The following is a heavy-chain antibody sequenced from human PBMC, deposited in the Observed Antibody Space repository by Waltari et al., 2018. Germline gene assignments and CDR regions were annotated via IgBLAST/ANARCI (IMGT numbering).Heavy chain of an antibody. V-gene: IGHV4-38-2*01. CDR2: IYHSGST. CDR1: GYSISSGYY. Sequence: QVQLQESGPGLVKPSETLSLTCAVSGYSISSGYYWGWIRQPPGKGLEWIGSIYHSGSTYYNPSLKSRVTISVDTSKNQFSLKLSSVTAADTAVYYCAKSGYSYGRQNWFDPWGQGTLVTVSS. CDR3: AKSGYSYGRQNWFDP. J-gene: IGHJ5*02. D-gene: IGHD5-18*01.